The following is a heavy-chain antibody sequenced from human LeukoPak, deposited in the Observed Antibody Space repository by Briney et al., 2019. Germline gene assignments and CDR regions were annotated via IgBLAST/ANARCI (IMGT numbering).Heavy chain of an antibody. V-gene: IGHV3-74*01. CDR2: INSDGSST. D-gene: IGHD6-13*01. CDR1: GFTFSTYW. J-gene: IGHJ5*02. Sequence: PGGSLRLSCAASGFTFSTYWMHWVRQAPGKGLVWVSRINSDGSSTSYAESVKGRFTISRDDAKNTLYLQMNSLRVEDTAVYYCARDGSSWANWLDPWGQGTLVTVSS. CDR3: ARDGSSWANWLDP.